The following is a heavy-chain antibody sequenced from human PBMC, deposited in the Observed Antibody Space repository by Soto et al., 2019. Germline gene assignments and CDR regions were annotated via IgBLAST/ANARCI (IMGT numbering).Heavy chain of an antibody. CDR2: KNQDGSEK. Sequence: EVQLVESGGGLVQPGGSLRLSCAASGFTFNRYWMKWVRQAPGRGLEWMGNKNQDGSEKHYVDSVKGRFTISRDNAKDSVYLQMNSLKAEDTAMYYCARGGYDYSNPFDYWGQGTLVTVSS. J-gene: IGHJ4*02. CDR3: ARGGYDYSNPFDY. D-gene: IGHD4-4*01. CDR1: GFTFNRYW. V-gene: IGHV3-7*04.